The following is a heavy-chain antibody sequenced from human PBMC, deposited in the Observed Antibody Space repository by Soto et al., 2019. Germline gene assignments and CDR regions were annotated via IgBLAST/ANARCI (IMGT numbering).Heavy chain of an antibody. CDR1: GGSFSGYY. Sequence: PSETLSLTCAVYGGSFSGYYWSWIRQPPGKGLEWIGYIYYTGSTNYNPSLKSRVTISVDTSKNQFSLKLTSVTAADTAVYYCARFVPCSDGSCAIDYWGQGTLVTVSS. D-gene: IGHD2-15*01. CDR3: ARFVPCSDGSCAIDY. V-gene: IGHV4-34*11. J-gene: IGHJ4*02. CDR2: IYYTGST.